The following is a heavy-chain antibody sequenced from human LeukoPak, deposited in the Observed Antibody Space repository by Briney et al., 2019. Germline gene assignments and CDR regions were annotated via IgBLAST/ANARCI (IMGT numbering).Heavy chain of an antibody. V-gene: IGHV3-23*01. D-gene: IGHD4-11*01. CDR3: GKDSRPSVTTFRSRWTDS. CDR2: ISGSSRST. Sequence: GGSLRLSWAASGFTFHNNGMSWVRQAPGKGLEWVSTISGSSRSTYHAESVKGRFTISRDNFKNTLFLQMNSLRAEDTAVYYCGKDSRPSVTTFRSRWTDSWGQGTLVTVSS. J-gene: IGHJ4*02. CDR1: GFTFHNNG.